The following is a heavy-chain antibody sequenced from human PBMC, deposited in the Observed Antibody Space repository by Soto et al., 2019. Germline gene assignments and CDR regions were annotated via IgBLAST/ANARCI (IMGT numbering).Heavy chain of an antibody. CDR3: AKDMLEVTPGMVV. V-gene: IGHV3-23*01. J-gene: IGHJ6*02. CDR1: GFTFRNYA. Sequence: EMQLLESGGGLVQPGGSLRLSCVGSGFTFRNYAMSWVRQAPGKGLEWVSAIRGSATTTYYADSVKGRFTISRDNSKNTLDLEIHSLRVEDRAIYDCAKDMLEVTPGMVVLGQGTTVTVS. CDR2: IRGSATTT. D-gene: IGHD2-21*02.